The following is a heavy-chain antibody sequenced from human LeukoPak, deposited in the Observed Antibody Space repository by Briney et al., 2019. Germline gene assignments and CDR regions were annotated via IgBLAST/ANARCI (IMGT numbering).Heavy chain of an antibody. CDR2: IYYSGST. V-gene: IGHV4-59*01. Sequence: SETLSLTCTVSGGSISSYYWSWIRQPPGKGLEWIGYIYYSGSTNYNPSLKSRVTISVDTSKNQFSLKLSSVTAADTAVYYCARYPIVVINHYAFDIWGQGTMVTVSS. D-gene: IGHD3-22*01. J-gene: IGHJ3*02. CDR3: ARYPIVVINHYAFDI. CDR1: GGSISSYY.